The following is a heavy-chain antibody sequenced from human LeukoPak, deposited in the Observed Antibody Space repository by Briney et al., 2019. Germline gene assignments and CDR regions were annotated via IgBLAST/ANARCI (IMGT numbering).Heavy chain of an antibody. CDR1: GFSLSGSGVG. D-gene: IGHD3-22*01. V-gene: IGHV2-5*01. CDR3: ARRLDGYDSPKRYWFDP. Sequence: ESGPTLVKPTQTLTLTCTFSGFSLSGSGVGVGWIRQPPGKALEWLAVIFWNGDKRYSPSLETRLTITKDTSKNQVILTMTNMDPVDTARYYCARRLDGYDSPKRYWFDPWGQGTLVTVSS. CDR2: IFWNGDK. J-gene: IGHJ5*02.